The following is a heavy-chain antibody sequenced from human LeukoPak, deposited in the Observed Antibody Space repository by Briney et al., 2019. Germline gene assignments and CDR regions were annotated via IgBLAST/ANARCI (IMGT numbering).Heavy chain of an antibody. CDR2: ISSDESEM. D-gene: IGHD4-17*01. J-gene: IGHJ4*02. Sequence: GGSLRLSCAASGLTFSSYWMHWVRQAPGKGLVWVSRISSDESEMDYADSVKGRFTISRDNAKNTLYLQMNSLRAEDTAVYYCAREVTTVTTFEFDSWGQGTLVTVSS. V-gene: IGHV3-74*01. CDR3: AREVTTVTTFEFDS. CDR1: GLTFSSYW.